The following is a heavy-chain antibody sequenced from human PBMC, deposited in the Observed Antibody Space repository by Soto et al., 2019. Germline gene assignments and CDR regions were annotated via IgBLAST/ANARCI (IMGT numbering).Heavy chain of an antibody. J-gene: IGHJ4*02. D-gene: IGHD6-13*01. CDR3: AKRMTAVQHFDF. CDR1: GFSFSSYG. Sequence: GGSLRLSCAASGFSFSSYGMHWVRQAPGKGLEWVALISYDGNTKYYADSVKGRFTISRDNSKNMLYLQMNSLRAEDTAVYYCAKRMTAVQHFDFWGQGTLVTV. CDR2: ISYDGNTK. V-gene: IGHV3-30*18.